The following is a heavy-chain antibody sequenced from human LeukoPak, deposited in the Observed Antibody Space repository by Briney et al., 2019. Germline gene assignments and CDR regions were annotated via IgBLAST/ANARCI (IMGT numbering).Heavy chain of an antibody. CDR1: GYSFTSYW. CDR3: ASSSHSSSFDAFDI. D-gene: IGHD6-13*01. J-gene: IGHJ3*02. CDR2: IYPGDSDT. Sequence: GESLKISCKGSGYSFTSYWIGWVRQMPGKGLEWMGIIYPGDSDTRYSPSFQGQVTISADKSISTAYLQWSSLKAPGTAMYYCASSSHSSSFDAFDIWGQGTMVTVSS. V-gene: IGHV5-51*01.